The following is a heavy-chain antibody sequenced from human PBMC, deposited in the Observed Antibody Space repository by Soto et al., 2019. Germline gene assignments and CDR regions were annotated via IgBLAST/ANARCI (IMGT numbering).Heavy chain of an antibody. V-gene: IGHV3-23*01. CDR2: ISGSGGST. D-gene: IGHD1-26*01. CDR1: GFTFSSYA. J-gene: IGHJ4*02. CDR3: AGRGSGSYSDS. Sequence: EVQLLESGGGLVQPGGSLRLSCAASGFTFSSYAMRWVRQAPGKGLEWVSAISGSGGSTYYADSVKGRFTISRDNSKSTLYRQMSGLRAEDTAVSYCAGRGSGSYSDSWGQGTLVTVSS.